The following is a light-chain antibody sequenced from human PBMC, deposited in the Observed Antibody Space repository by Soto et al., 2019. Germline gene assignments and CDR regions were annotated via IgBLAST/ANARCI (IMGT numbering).Light chain of an antibody. V-gene: IGLV1-44*01. J-gene: IGLJ2*01. CDR3: AAWDDSLNGVV. CDR2: SNN. CDR1: SSNIGSNA. Sequence: QSALTQPPSASGTPGQRVTISCSGSSSNIGSNAVNWYQQLPGTAPKPLIYSNNQRPSGIPDRFSGSKSGTSASLAISGLQSEDEADYYCAAWDDSLNGVVFGGGTKLTVL.